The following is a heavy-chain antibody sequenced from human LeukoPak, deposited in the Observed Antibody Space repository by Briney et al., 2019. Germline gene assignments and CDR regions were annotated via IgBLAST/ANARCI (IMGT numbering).Heavy chain of an antibody. Sequence: GASVKASCKASGGTFSSYAISWVRQAPGQGLEWMGRIIPIFGTANYAQKFQGRVTITTDESTSTAYMELSSLRSEDTAVYYCATYCSSTSCYGPQFFDYWGQGTLVTVSS. J-gene: IGHJ4*02. V-gene: IGHV1-69*05. CDR1: GGTFSSYA. CDR3: ATYCSSTSCYGPQFFDY. D-gene: IGHD2-2*01. CDR2: IIPIFGTA.